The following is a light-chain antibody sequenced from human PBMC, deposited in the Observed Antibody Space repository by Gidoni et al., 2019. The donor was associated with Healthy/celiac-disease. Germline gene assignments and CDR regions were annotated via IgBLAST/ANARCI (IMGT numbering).Light chain of an antibody. CDR1: QSVSSN. J-gene: IGKJ1*01. CDR3: QQYNNWPPWT. CDR2: GAS. Sequence: EIVMTQSPATLSVSPGGRATLSCRASQSVSSNLAWYQQKPGQAPRLRIYGASTRATGIPARFSGSGSGTEFTLTISSLQSEDFAVYYCQQYNNWPPWTFGQGTKVEIK. V-gene: IGKV3-15*01.